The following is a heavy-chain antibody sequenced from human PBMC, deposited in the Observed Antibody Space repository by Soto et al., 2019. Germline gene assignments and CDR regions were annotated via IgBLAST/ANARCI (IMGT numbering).Heavy chain of an antibody. CDR2: IITLLNII. Sequence: QVQLEQSGAEVKKPGSSGKVSCTLSGGDFEFSISWVRQAPGQGPEWMGRIITLLNIINYSPRFQDRFTITADKSTTTAYMELLSLRSDDTAVYYCARLPADVDVWGQGTTVSVSS. V-gene: IGHV1-69*02. J-gene: IGHJ6*02. CDR3: ARLPADVDV. CDR1: GGDFEFS.